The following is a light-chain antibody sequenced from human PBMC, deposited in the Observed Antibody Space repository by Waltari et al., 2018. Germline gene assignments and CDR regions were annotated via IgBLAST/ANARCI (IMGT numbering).Light chain of an antibody. CDR3: QVWDHDSDRGV. Sequence: YVLTQPPSVSVAPGQTAMITCWGRRLAFKHVPWYQRKPGLAPVLVVYDDTDRPSGIPERFSGSKSGNTATLTISRVEVGDEGDYYCQVWDHDSDRGVFGGGTNLTVL. CDR2: DDT. CDR1: RLAFKH. V-gene: IGLV3-21*02. J-gene: IGLJ3*02.